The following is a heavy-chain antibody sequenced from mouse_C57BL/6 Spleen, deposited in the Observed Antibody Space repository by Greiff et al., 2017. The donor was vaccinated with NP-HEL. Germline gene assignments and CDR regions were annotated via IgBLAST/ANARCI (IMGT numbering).Heavy chain of an antibody. V-gene: IGHV1-80*01. CDR2: IYPGDGDT. J-gene: IGHJ2*01. Sequence: VQLQQSGAELVKPGASVKISCKASGYAFSSYWMNWVKQRPGKGLEWIGQIYPGDGDTNYNGKFKGKATLTADKSSSTAYMQLSSLTSEDSAVYFCARDGFLDPLSFDYWGQGTTLTVSS. CDR1: GYAFSSYW. D-gene: IGHD2-3*01. CDR3: ARDGFLDPLSFDY.